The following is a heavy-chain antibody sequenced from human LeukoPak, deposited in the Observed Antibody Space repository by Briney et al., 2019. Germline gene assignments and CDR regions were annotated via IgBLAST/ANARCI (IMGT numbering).Heavy chain of an antibody. V-gene: IGHV4-30-4*08. D-gene: IGHD3-10*01. CDR2: TYYSGST. CDR3: ARRAMVRGAIDY. J-gene: IGHJ4*02. Sequence: SQSLSLTWTVSGGSISSGDYYGGWIRQPPGKGQEWSGYTYYSGSTESNPFLKGRVSISVDACKNPFSLTVRAWTAADTAVYYCARRAMVRGAIDYWGQGTLVTVSS. CDR1: GGSISSGDYY.